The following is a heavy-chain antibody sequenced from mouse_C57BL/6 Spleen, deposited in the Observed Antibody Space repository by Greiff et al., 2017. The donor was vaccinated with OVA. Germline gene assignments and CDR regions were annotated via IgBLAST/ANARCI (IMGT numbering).Heavy chain of an antibody. J-gene: IGHJ1*03. V-gene: IGHV1-42*01. CDR2: INPSTGGT. CDR1: GYSFTGYY. CDR3: ARLVLPSGYFDV. D-gene: IGHD1-1*01. Sequence: EVKVVESGPELVKPGASVKISCKASGYSFTGYYMNWVKQSPEKSLEWIGEINPSTGGTTYNQKFKAKATLTVDKSSSTAYMQLKSLTSEDSAVYYCARLVLPSGYFDVWGTGTTVTVSS.